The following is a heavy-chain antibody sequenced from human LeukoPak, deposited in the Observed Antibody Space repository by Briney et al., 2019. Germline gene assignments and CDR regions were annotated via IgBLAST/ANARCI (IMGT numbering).Heavy chain of an antibody. Sequence: EASVKVSCKASGYTFTIYAMHWVRQAPGQRLEWMGWINAGNGNTKYSQKFQGRVTITRDTSASTAYMELSSLRSEDTAVYYCARGGDPRPYGPGFYWGQGTLVTVSS. D-gene: IGHD3-10*01. CDR2: INAGNGNT. J-gene: IGHJ4*02. V-gene: IGHV1-3*01. CDR3: ARGGDPRPYGPGFY. CDR1: GYTFTIYA.